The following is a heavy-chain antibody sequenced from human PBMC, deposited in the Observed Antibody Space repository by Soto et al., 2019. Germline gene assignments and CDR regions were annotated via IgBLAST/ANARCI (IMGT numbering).Heavy chain of an antibody. CDR2: IIPIFGTA. CDR3: ARGGYGSSGYWNY. J-gene: IGHJ4*02. Sequence: SVKVSCKASGGTFSSYAISWVRQAPGQGLEWMGGIIPIFGTANYAQKFQGRVTITADESTSTAYMELRSLRSEDTAVYYCARGGYGSSGYWNYWGQGTLVTVSS. CDR1: GGTFSSYA. V-gene: IGHV1-69*13. D-gene: IGHD3-22*01.